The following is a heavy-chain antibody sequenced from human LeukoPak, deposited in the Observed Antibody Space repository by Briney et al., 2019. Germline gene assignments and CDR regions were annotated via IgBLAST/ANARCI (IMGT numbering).Heavy chain of an antibody. CDR2: IVPMPDIT. J-gene: IGHJ4*02. CDR3: ARASDLVTTWDYFDS. CDR1: GGTFRSGS. V-gene: IGHV1-69*02. D-gene: IGHD4-17*01. Sequence: ASVKVFCKASGGTFRSGSINWVRQAPGRGLEWMGRIVPMPDITTYSQTFQGRVTITADKSTSTAYMELSSLTSEDTAVYYCARASDLVTTWDYFDSWGQGSLVIVSS.